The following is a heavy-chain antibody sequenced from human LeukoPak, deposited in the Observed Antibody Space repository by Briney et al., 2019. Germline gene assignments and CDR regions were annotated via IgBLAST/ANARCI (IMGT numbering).Heavy chain of an antibody. D-gene: IGHD6-13*01. CDR1: GFTFSDDY. Sequence: GGSLRLSCAAAGFTFSDDYMSWIRQAPGKGLEWCSYISSSSSYTNYADSVKGRLTNPTDNAKNSLSLQLHTLTAEDTAVYYCARRIAAAGTFDSWGQATLVTVSS. CDR2: ISSSSSYT. J-gene: IGHJ4*02. V-gene: IGHV3-11*06. CDR3: ARRIAAAGTFDS.